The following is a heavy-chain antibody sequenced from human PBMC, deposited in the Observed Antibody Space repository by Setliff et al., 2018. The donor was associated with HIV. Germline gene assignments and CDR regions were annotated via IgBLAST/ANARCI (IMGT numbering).Heavy chain of an antibody. J-gene: IGHJ5*02. D-gene: IGHD1-26*01. CDR3: ARSTVGAGASFP. V-gene: IGHV4-39*07. Sequence: SETLSLTCTVSGGSITTTNYYWGWVRQSPGKGLEWIGVIYYRGSAYYNLSLQSRVTLSVDTSKNSFSLHLTSVTAADTAVYFCARSTVGAGASFPWGRGILVTVSS. CDR1: GGSITTTNYY. CDR2: IYYRGSA.